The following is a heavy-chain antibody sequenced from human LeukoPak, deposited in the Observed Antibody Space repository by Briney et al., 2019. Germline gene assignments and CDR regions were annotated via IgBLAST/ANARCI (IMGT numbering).Heavy chain of an antibody. CDR1: GFTFSRYN. Sequence: GGSLRLSCAASGFTFSRYNMNWVRQAPGKGLEWVAVISYDGSNKYYADSVKGRFTISRDNSKNTLYLQMNSLRAEDTAVYYCAKDRVGAMLYFDYWGQGTLVTVSS. D-gene: IGHD1-26*01. CDR2: ISYDGSNK. J-gene: IGHJ4*02. CDR3: AKDRVGAMLYFDY. V-gene: IGHV3-30*18.